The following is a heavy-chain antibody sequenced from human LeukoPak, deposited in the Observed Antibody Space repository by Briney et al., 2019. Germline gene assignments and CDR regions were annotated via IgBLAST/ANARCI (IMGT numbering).Heavy chain of an antibody. CDR1: GGSISSGTYY. V-gene: IGHV4-61*02. CDR2: IYTSGST. CDR3: ARGRDGYNFLNRGEYYYFDY. J-gene: IGHJ4*02. Sequence: SETLSLTCTVSGGSISSGTYYWSWIRQPAGKGLEWIGRIYTSGSTNYNPSLKSRVTISVDTSKNQFSLRLNSVTAADTAVHHCARGRDGYNFLNRGEYYYFDYWGQGTLVTVSS. D-gene: IGHD5-24*01.